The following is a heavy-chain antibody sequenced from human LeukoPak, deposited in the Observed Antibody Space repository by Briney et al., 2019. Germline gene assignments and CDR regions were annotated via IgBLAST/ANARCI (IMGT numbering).Heavy chain of an antibody. J-gene: IGHJ6*02. CDR2: IKQDGSEK. D-gene: IGHD2/OR15-2a*01. V-gene: IGHV3-7*01. CDR1: GFTFSSYW. Sequence: GGSLRLSCAASGFTFSSYWMSWVRQAPGKGLEWVANIKQDGSEKYYVDSVKGRFTISRDNAKNSLYLQMNSLRAEDTAVYYCARPDSRYFYGMDVWGQGATVTVSS. CDR3: ARPDSRYFYGMDV.